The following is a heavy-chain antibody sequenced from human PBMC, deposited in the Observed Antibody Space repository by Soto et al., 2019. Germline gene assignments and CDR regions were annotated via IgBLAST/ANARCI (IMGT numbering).Heavy chain of an antibody. V-gene: IGHV3-72*01. CDR2: ISFDGNKANGYTT. Sequence: GGSLRLSCAASGFTFRSSALHWVRQAPGKGLEWVAVISFDGNKANGYTTEYAASVKGRFTISRDDSQNSLYLQMNSLKTEDTAVYYCARASAVAGRHYFDYWGQGTLVTVSS. CDR1: GFTFRSSA. D-gene: IGHD6-19*01. J-gene: IGHJ4*02. CDR3: ARASAVAGRHYFDY.